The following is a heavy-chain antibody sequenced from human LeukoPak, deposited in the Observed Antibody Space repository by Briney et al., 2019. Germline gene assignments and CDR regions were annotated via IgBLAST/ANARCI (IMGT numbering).Heavy chain of an antibody. D-gene: IGHD3-10*01. CDR1: GGSFSGYY. CDR3: ARDKAPDYYGSGSYTVFDP. V-gene: IGHV4-34*01. Sequence: NPSETLSLTCAVYGGSFSGYYWSWIRQPPGKGLEWIGEINHSGSTNYNPSLKSRVTISVDTSKNQFSLKLSSVTAADTAVYYCARDKAPDYYGSGSYTVFDPWGQGTLVTVSS. J-gene: IGHJ5*02. CDR2: INHSGST.